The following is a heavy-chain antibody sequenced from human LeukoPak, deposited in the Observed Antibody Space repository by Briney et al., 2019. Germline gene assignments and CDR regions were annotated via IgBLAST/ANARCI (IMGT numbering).Heavy chain of an antibody. CDR1: GGSISRGGSY. Sequence: SETLSLTCSVSGGSISRGGSYWSWIRQHPGKGLEWIGYIFYRGNSYYNPSLKSRVTISIDTSKSQFSLRLISVTAADTAVYYCARASGCPSSSCYSGYFDCWGQGTLVTVSS. D-gene: IGHD2-2*01. CDR2: IFYRGNS. CDR3: ARASGCPSSSCYSGYFDC. V-gene: IGHV4-31*03. J-gene: IGHJ4*02.